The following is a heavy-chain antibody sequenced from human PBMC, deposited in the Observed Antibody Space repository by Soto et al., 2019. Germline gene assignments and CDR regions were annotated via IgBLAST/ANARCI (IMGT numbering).Heavy chain of an antibody. V-gene: IGHV4-31*03. D-gene: IGHD2-8*01. CDR1: GGSISSGGYY. CDR2: IYYSGST. Sequence: PSETLSLTCTVSGGSISSGGYYWSWIRQHPGKGLEWIGYIYYSGSTYYNPSLKSRVTISVDTSKNHFSLSLTSVTAADTALYLCARHVFAPGGRCIGLWGPGLLVTVSS. CDR3: ARHVFAPGGRCIGL. J-gene: IGHJ5*02.